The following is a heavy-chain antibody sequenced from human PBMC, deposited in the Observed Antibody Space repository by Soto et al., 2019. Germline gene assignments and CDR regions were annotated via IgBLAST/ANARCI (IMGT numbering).Heavy chain of an antibody. CDR3: ARDLAVGYCSGGSCYGTYDAFDI. J-gene: IGHJ3*02. V-gene: IGHV3-66*01. CDR1: GFTVSSNY. CDR2: IYSGGST. Sequence: GGSLRLSCAASGFTVSSNYMSWVRQAPGKGLEGVSVIYSGGSTYYADSVKGSFTISRDNSKNTLYLQMNSLRAEDTAVYYCARDLAVGYCSGGSCYGTYDAFDIWGQGTMVTVSS. D-gene: IGHD2-15*01.